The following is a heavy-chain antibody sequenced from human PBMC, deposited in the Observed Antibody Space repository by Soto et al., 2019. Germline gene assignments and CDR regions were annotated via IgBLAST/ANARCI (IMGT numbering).Heavy chain of an antibody. CDR3: ARDVGGGCSGGSCYYYYMDV. CDR2: ISSSSSYI. CDR1: GFTFSSYS. D-gene: IGHD2-15*01. J-gene: IGHJ6*03. V-gene: IGHV3-21*01. Sequence: EVQLVESGGGLVKPGGSLRLSCAASGFTFSSYSMNWVRQAPGKGLEWVSPISSSSSYIYYADSVKGRFTISRDNAKNSLYLQMNSLRAEDTAVYYCARDVGGGCSGGSCYYYYMDVWGKGTTVTVSS.